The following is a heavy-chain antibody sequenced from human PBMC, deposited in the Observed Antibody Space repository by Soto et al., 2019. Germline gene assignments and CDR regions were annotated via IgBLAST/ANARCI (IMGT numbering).Heavy chain of an antibody. CDR2: ISAYNGNT. J-gene: IGHJ4*02. CDR3: ARTFDFWDRYSPFDS. CDR1: GYTFTSYG. Sequence: ASVKVSCKASGYTFTSYGISWVRQAPGQGLEWMGWISAYNGNTNYAQKLQGRVTMTTDTSTSTAYMELRSLRSDDTAVYFCARTFDFWDRYSPFDSWGQGSLVTVSS. D-gene: IGHD3-3*01. V-gene: IGHV1-18*04.